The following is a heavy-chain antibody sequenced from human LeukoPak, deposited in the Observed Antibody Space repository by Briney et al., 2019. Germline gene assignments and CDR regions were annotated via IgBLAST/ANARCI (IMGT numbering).Heavy chain of an antibody. V-gene: IGHV5-51*01. CDR1: GYSFTNYW. Sequence: KIGESLKISCEGSGYSFTNYWIGWVRQMPGKGLEWMGIINPGDSDTRYSPSFQGQVSISVDKSITTAYLQWSSLKASDTAMYYCAVGWRGTYYDPAVYWSQGTLVTVSS. J-gene: IGHJ4*02. D-gene: IGHD1-26*01. CDR3: AVGWRGTYYDPAVY. CDR2: INPGDSDT.